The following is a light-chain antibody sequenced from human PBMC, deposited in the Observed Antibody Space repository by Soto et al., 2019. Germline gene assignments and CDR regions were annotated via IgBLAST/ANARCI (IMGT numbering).Light chain of an antibody. CDR2: GAS. Sequence: DMVMTQSPATLSVSPGERATLSCRASQSVRSNLAWYQQKPGRAPRLLIYGASTRATGIPARFSGSGSGTEFTLTISSLQSEDFAVYYCQQYKNWPRTFGQGTRWIS. CDR3: QQYKNWPRT. V-gene: IGKV3-15*01. CDR1: QSVRSN. J-gene: IGKJ1*01.